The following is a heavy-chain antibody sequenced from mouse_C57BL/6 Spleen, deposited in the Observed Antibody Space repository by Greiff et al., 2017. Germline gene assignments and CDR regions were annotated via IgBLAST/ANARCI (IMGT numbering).Heavy chain of an antibody. D-gene: IGHD2-1*01. CDR3: SRLYGNYVWYFDV. CDR2: IRNKANGYTT. Sequence: EVQRVESGGGLVQPGGSLSLSCAASGFTFTDYYMSWVRQPPGKALEWLGFIRNKANGYTTEYSASVKGRFTISRDNSKSILYLQMNALRAEDSATNYCSRLYGNYVWYFDVWGTGTTVTVSS. V-gene: IGHV7-3*01. CDR1: GFTFTDYY. J-gene: IGHJ1*03.